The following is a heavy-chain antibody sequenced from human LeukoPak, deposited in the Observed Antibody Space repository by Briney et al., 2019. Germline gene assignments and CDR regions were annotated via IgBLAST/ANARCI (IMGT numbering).Heavy chain of an antibody. Sequence: GGSLRLSCAASGFSLDEYGMTWVRQVPGKGLEWVAGLNWNGASTGYADSVLGRFIMSRDSAKKSLILEMNSLKTEDTAVYYCTTYRYCSGGSCYAGWFDPWGQGTLVTVSS. V-gene: IGHV3-20*04. CDR1: GFSLDEYG. CDR2: LNWNGAST. D-gene: IGHD2-15*01. CDR3: TTYRYCSGGSCYAGWFDP. J-gene: IGHJ5*02.